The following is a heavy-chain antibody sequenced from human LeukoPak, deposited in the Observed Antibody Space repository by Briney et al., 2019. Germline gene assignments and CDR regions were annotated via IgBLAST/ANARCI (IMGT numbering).Heavy chain of an antibody. J-gene: IGHJ4*02. CDR1: GFTFSTYG. V-gene: IGHV3-23*01. D-gene: IGHD1-14*01. Sequence: SGGSLRLSCAASGFTFSTYGMGWVRQAPGKGLEWVSGISGSGGSTYYADSVKGRFTISRDNSKNTLYLQMNSLRAEDTALYYCAKPAKTDYADYWGQGTLVTVSS. CDR3: AKPAKTDYADY. CDR2: ISGSGGST.